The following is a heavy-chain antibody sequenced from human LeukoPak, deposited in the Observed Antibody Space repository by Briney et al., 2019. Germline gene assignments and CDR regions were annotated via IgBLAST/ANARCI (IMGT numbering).Heavy chain of an antibody. Sequence: GGSLRLSCAVSGFTFSSYSMNWVRQAPGKGLEWVSSISSSSSYIYYADSVKGRFTISRDNAKNSLYLQMNSLRAEDTAVYYCARDSGWFGELYHDYWGQGTLVTVSS. D-gene: IGHD3-10*01. CDR2: ISSSSSYI. V-gene: IGHV3-21*01. J-gene: IGHJ4*02. CDR1: GFTFSSYS. CDR3: ARDSGWFGELYHDY.